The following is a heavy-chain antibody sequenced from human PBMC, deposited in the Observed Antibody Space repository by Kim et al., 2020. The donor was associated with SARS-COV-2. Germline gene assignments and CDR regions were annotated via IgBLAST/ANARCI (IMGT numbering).Heavy chain of an antibody. CDR2: IRSKANTYAT. J-gene: IGHJ3*02. CDR3: TRVPGTPLAFWDAFDI. Sequence: GGSLRLSCAASGFTFSYSAIHWVRQASGKGLEWVGRIRSKANTYATAYTASVKGRFTISRDDSKNTAYLQMNSLETEDTAVYFCTRVPGTPLAFWDAFDIWGQGTMVTVSS. V-gene: IGHV3-73*01. D-gene: IGHD1-1*01. CDR1: GFTFSYSA.